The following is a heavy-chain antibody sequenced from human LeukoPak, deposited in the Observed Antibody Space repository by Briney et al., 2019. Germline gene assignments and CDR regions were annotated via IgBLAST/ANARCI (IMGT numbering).Heavy chain of an antibody. Sequence: GGSLRLSCAASGFTFSSYAMSWVRQAPGKGLEWVSAISGSGGGTYYADSVKSRFTISRDNSKNTLYLQMNRLRAEDTAVYYCAKGRTFIAVAAYDWGQGTLVTVSS. V-gene: IGHV3-23*01. CDR3: AKGRTFIAVAAYD. CDR1: GFTFSSYA. CDR2: ISGSGGGT. J-gene: IGHJ4*02. D-gene: IGHD6-19*01.